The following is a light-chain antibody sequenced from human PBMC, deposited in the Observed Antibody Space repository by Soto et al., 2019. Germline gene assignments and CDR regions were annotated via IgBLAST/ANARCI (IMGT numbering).Light chain of an antibody. Sequence: DIQMTQSPSSLSASVGDRVTITCRASQSISSYLNWYQQKPGKVPKLLIDGASSVQSGVPSRFSGGGSGTDFTLTISSLQPEDYAAYYCQQSYSAPWTFGLGTGVEIK. CDR2: GAS. CDR1: QSISSY. J-gene: IGKJ1*01. CDR3: QQSYSAPWT. V-gene: IGKV1-39*01.